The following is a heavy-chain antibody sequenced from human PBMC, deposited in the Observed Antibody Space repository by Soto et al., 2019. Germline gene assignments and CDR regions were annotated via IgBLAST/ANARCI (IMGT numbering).Heavy chain of an antibody. D-gene: IGHD4-17*01. Sequence: GGSLRLSCAASGFTFSSYAMSWVRQAPGKGLEWVSTITYWGGSTYYTDSVKGRFTISRDNSKSTLYLQMTSLRAEDTAVYYCAKSEDMRLFDPWGQGALVPVSS. V-gene: IGHV3-23*01. CDR3: AKSEDMRLFDP. CDR2: ITYWGGST. CDR1: GFTFSSYA. J-gene: IGHJ5*02.